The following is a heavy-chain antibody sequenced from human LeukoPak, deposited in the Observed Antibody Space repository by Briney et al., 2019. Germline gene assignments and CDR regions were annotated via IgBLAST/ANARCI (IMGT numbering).Heavy chain of an antibody. V-gene: IGHV3-74*01. Sequence: GGSLRLSCAASGFTFSSYWMHWVRQTPGKGLVWVSRISTDGSSTNSADSVKGRLTISRDNAKNTLYLQMNSLRAEDTAVYYCVRGYSSSSGRAFDMWGQGTMVTVS. J-gene: IGHJ3*02. D-gene: IGHD6-6*01. CDR1: GFTFSSYW. CDR2: ISTDGSST. CDR3: VRGYSSSSGRAFDM.